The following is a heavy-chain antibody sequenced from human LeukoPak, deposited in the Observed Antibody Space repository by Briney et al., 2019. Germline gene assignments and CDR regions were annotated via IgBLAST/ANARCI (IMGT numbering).Heavy chain of an antibody. D-gene: IGHD3-10*01. CDR3: ARQPYYYGSGSYYNLDY. Sequence: SQTLSLTCTVSGGSISSGSYYWSWIRQPAGKGLEWIGRIYTSGSTNYNPSLKSRVTISVDTSKNQFSLKLSPVTAADTAVYYCARQPYYYGSGSYYNLDYWGQGTLVTVSS. V-gene: IGHV4-61*02. CDR1: GGSISSGSYY. J-gene: IGHJ4*02. CDR2: IYTSGST.